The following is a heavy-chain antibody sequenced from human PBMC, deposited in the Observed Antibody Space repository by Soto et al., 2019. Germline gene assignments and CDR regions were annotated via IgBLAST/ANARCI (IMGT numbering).Heavy chain of an antibody. CDR2: TIPIFGTA. D-gene: IGHD1-7*01. CDR1: GGTFSSYA. Sequence: ASVKVSCKASGGTFSSYAINWVRQAPGQGLEWMGGTIPIFGTANYAQKFQGRVTITADESTSTAYMELSSLRSEDTAVYYCARDPLNWNYVGAFDIWGQGTMVTVSS. CDR3: ARDPLNWNYVGAFDI. V-gene: IGHV1-69*13. J-gene: IGHJ3*02.